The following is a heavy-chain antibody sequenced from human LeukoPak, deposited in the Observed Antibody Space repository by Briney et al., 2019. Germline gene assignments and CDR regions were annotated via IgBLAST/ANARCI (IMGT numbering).Heavy chain of an antibody. D-gene: IGHD5-18*01. CDR2: ISSSSSYI. J-gene: IGHJ4*02. V-gene: IGHV3-21*01. CDR3: ARDRSYGFGF. CDR1: GFTFSSYS. Sequence: GGSLRLSCAASGFTFSSYSMNGVRQPRRKGLEWVSSISSSSSYIYYADSVKGRFTISRDNAKNSLYLQMNSLRAEDTAVYYCARDRSYGFGFWGQGTLVTVSS.